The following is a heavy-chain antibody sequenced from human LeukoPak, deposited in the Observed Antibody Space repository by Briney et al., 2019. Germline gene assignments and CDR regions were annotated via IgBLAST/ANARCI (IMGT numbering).Heavy chain of an antibody. Sequence: GASVTVSCTASGGTFSSYAISWVRQAPGQGLEWMGGIIPIFGTANYAQKFQGRVTITADESTSTAYMELSSLRSEDTAVYYCARTAGRTFDYWGQGTLVTVSS. J-gene: IGHJ4*02. V-gene: IGHV1-69*13. D-gene: IGHD6-6*01. CDR2: IIPIFGTA. CDR1: GGTFSSYA. CDR3: ARTAGRTFDY.